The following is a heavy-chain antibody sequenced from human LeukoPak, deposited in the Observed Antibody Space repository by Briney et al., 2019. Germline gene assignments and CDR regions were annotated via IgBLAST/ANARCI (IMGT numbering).Heavy chain of an antibody. D-gene: IGHD3-10*01. V-gene: IGHV3-7*03. CDR3: ARAGPIYTDYYGSGSYYKEIDY. J-gene: IGHJ4*02. CDR1: GFTFSSYW. CDR2: IKQEGSEK. Sequence: PGGSLRLSCAVSGFTFSSYWMRWVRQAPGEGLEWVANIKQEGSEKTYVDSVKGRFTISRDNAQNSLYLQMNSLRAEDTAVYYCARAGPIYTDYYGSGSYYKEIDYWGQGTLVTVSS.